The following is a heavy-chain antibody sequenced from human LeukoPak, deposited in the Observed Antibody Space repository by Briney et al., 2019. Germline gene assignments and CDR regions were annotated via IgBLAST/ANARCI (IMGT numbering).Heavy chain of an antibody. V-gene: IGHV3-48*03. Sequence: GGSLRLSCEASGFTFSSYEMNWVRQAPGKGLEWVSFLSISDTIHYADSVKGRFTISRDDAKNSLYLQMNSLRAEDTAVYYCARGPFYYGMDVWGQGTTVTVSS. J-gene: IGHJ6*02. CDR3: ARGPFYYGMDV. CDR2: LSISDTI. CDR1: GFTFSSYE.